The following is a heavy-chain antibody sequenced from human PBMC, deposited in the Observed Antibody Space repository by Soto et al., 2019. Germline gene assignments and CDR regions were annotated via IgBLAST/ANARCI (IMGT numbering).Heavy chain of an antibody. V-gene: IGHV1-18*01. CDR2: ISGHNGVT. Sequence: QVQLVQSGGEVKKPGASVKVSCNTAGYTFTNYGISWVRQAPGQGLEWMGWISGHNGVTNNAQKFQDRVTMTRDISTNIAYMELRSLRSDDTAVCFCARDRQNYGTFDYWGQGTLVTVSS. J-gene: IGHJ4*02. D-gene: IGHD4-17*01. CDR1: GYTFTNYG. CDR3: ARDRQNYGTFDY.